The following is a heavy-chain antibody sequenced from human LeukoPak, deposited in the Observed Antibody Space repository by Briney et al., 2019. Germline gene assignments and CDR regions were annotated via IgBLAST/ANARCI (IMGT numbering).Heavy chain of an antibody. CDR3: ARDAIVATMGLFDY. J-gene: IGHJ4*02. D-gene: IGHD5-12*01. CDR2: IYYSGST. CDR1: GGSISSSSYY. Sequence: PSETLSLTCTVSGGSISSSSYYWGWIRQPPGKGLEWIGRIYYSGSTYYNPSLKSRVTISVDTSKNQSSLKLSSVTAADTAVYYCARDAIVATMGLFDYWGQGTLVTVSS. V-gene: IGHV4-39*07.